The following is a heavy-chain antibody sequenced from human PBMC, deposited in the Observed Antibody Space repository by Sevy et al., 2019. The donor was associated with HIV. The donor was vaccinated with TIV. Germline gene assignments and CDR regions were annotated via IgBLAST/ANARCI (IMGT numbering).Heavy chain of an antibody. Sequence: GGSLRLSCAASGFTFAKYSMSWVRQAPGKGLEWVSTFSFGCGRINYADSVKGRFTISRDDSKSTLFLQMNSLRAEDTATYVCAREGCTQPHDYWGQGTLVTVSS. CDR3: AREGCTQPHDY. CDR1: GFTFAKYS. CDR2: FSFGCGRI. D-gene: IGHD2-8*01. V-gene: IGHV3-23*01. J-gene: IGHJ4*02.